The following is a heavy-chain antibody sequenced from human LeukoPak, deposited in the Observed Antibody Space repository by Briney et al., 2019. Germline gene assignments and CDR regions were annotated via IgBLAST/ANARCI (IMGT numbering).Heavy chain of an antibody. CDR3: ARRGTSAYEFDY. J-gene: IGHJ4*02. Sequence: PSETLSLTCAVYGGSFSGYYWSWIRQPPGKGLEWIGEINHSGSTNYNPSLKSRVTISVDTSKNQFSLKPSSVTAADTAVYYCARRGTSAYEFDYWGQGTLVTVSS. D-gene: IGHD3-16*01. CDR1: GGSFSGYY. CDR2: INHSGST. V-gene: IGHV4-34*01.